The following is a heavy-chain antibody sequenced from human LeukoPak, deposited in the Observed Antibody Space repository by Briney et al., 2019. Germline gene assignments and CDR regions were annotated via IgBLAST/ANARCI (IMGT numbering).Heavy chain of an antibody. Sequence: SETLSLTCAVYGGSFSGYYWSWIRQPPGKGLEWIGEINHSGSTNYNPSLKSRVTISVDTSKNQFSLKLSSVTAADTAVYYCARGGRSFWSGYAARAFDIWGQGTMVTVSS. CDR1: GGSFSGYY. CDR3: ARGGRSFWSGYAARAFDI. D-gene: IGHD3-3*01. V-gene: IGHV4-34*01. CDR2: INHSGST. J-gene: IGHJ3*02.